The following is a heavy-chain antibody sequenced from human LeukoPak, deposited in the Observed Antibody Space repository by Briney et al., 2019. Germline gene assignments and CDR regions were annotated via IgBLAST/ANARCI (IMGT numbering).Heavy chain of an antibody. D-gene: IGHD2-2*01. CDR2: IKQDGSEK. Sequence: GGSLRLSCVVSGFTFSNYWMSWVRQAPGKGLEWVASIKQDGSEKDYVDSVRGRFTISRDNAKNSLYLQMNSLRVEDTAVYYCAREDDVVVLAVRGDWFEPWGQGTLVTVSS. CDR3: AREDDVVVLAVRGDWFEP. CDR1: GFTFSNYW. V-gene: IGHV3-7*01. J-gene: IGHJ5*02.